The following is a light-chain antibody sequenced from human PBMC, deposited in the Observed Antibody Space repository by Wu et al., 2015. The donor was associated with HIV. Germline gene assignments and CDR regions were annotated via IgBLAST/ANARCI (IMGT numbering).Light chain of an antibody. CDR1: QSISDK. CDR2: GAS. CDR3: LQYKDWPPFT. J-gene: IGKJ3*01. V-gene: IGKV3-15*01. Sequence: EIVMTQSPATPSVSPGARATLSCRASQSISDKLAWYQQKPGQAPRLLIHGASTRASGIAARFSGSGSGTDFTLTISGLQSDDIAIYYCLQYKDWPPFTFGPGTTV.